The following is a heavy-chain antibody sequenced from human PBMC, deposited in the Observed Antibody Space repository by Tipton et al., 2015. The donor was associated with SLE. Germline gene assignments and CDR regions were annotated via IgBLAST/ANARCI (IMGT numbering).Heavy chain of an antibody. J-gene: IGHJ4*02. D-gene: IGHD3-9*01. Sequence: TLSLTCTVSGGSISSGGYYWSWIRQHPGKGLEWIGYIYYSGSTYSNPSLKSRVTISVDTSKNQFSLKLSSVTAADTAVYYCARVQEDAILTGYFFDYWGQGTLVTVSS. CDR1: GGSISSGGYY. CDR2: IYYSGST. CDR3: ARVQEDAILTGYFFDY. V-gene: IGHV4-31*03.